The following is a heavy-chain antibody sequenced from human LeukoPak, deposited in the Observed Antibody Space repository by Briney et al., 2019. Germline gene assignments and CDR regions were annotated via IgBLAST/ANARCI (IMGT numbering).Heavy chain of an antibody. D-gene: IGHD4-17*01. J-gene: IGHJ4*02. CDR1: GFTFSSYS. Sequence: GGSLRLSCAASGFTFSSYSMNWVRQAPGKGLEWVSAISGSGGSTYYADSVKGRFTISRDNSKNTLYLQMNSLRAEDTAVYYCARMHDYDFDYWGQGTLVTVSS. CDR2: ISGSGGST. CDR3: ARMHDYDFDY. V-gene: IGHV3-23*01.